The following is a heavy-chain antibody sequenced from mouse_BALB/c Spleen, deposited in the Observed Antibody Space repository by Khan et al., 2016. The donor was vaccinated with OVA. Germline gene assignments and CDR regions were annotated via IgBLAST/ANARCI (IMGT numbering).Heavy chain of an antibody. D-gene: IGHD3-3*01. CDR3: ARDAGRY. Sequence: VQLQQSGPELVKPGASVKISCTTSGYTFPEYTVHWVKQSLGKSLDWIGVINPKNGGTAYNQKFKGKATLTVDKSSSTAYMEYRSLTSEDSEGYYCARDAGRYWGQGTSVTVAS. CDR1: GYTFPEYT. V-gene: IGHV1-18*01. CDR2: INPKNGGT. J-gene: IGHJ4*01.